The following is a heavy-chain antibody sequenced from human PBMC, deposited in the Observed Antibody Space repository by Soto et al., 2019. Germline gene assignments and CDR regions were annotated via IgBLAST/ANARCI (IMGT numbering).Heavy chain of an antibody. D-gene: IGHD6-19*01. CDR3: ARKLLAVAGTEFDY. J-gene: IGHJ4*02. CDR1: GYTFTSYG. CDR2: ISAYNGNT. Sequence: ASVKVSCKASGYTFTSYGISWVRQTPGQGLEWMGWISAYNGNTNYAQKLQGRVTMTTDTSTSTAYMELRSLRSDDTAVYYCARKLLAVAGTEFDYWGQGTPVTVSS. V-gene: IGHV1-18*01.